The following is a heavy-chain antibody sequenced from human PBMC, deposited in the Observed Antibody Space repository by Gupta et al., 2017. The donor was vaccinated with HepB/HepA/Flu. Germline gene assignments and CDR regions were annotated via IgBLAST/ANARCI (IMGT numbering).Heavy chain of an antibody. D-gene: IGHD2-8*01. CDR3: AKLRVRMSASGGDY. Sequence: EVQLLESGGDLVQPGGSLRLSCAVSGFLCSNYVMYWVRQAPGKGLEWVSAISESGDYTSYAGSVKGRFTISGANSKNTLYLQMNSLTAEDTAVYFWAKLRVRMSASGGDYWGHGTLVTVSS. CDR2: ISESGDYT. J-gene: IGHJ4*01. V-gene: IGHV3-23*01. CDR1: GFLCSNYV.